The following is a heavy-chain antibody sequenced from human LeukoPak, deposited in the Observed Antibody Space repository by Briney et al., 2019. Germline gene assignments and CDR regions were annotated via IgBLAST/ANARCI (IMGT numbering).Heavy chain of an antibody. CDR1: GFIFRNYG. J-gene: IGHJ5*02. CDR2: INSNGDNT. D-gene: IGHD5-12*01. Sequence: PGGSLRLSCAASGFIFRNYGMQWVRQAPGKGLEYVSSINSNGDNTYYADSVRGRFTISRDNSKNMLYLQMGSLTTEDTAVFYCARDSGRAQGWFGPWGQGTLVTVSS. CDR3: ARDSGRAQGWFGP. V-gene: IGHV3-64*02.